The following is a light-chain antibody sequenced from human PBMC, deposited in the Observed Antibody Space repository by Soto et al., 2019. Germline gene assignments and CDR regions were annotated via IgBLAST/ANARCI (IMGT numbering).Light chain of an antibody. CDR2: DAS. Sequence: DIQMTQSPSTLSASVGDRVTITCRASQSISSWLAWYQQKPGKAPKLLIYDASSLESGVPSRFSGSGSGTAFTLTSLSLQADDFATYYRQQYNSYWTFGQGTKVEIK. CDR1: QSISSW. V-gene: IGKV1-5*01. J-gene: IGKJ1*01. CDR3: QQYNSYWT.